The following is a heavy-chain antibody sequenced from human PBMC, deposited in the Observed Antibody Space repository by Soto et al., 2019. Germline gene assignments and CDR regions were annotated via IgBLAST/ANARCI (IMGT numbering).Heavy chain of an antibody. Sequence: QITLKESGPTLVKPTQTLTLTCTFSGFSLSTSGVGVGWIRQPPGKALEWLALIYWDDDKRYSPSLKSRVTITKDTSKNQVVLTMTNMDPVDTDTYYCAYSGVGVWGNGYGCFDSWGQGALVTVSS. CDR2: IYWDDDK. V-gene: IGHV2-5*02. J-gene: IGHJ4*02. D-gene: IGHD5-18*01. CDR3: AYSGVGVWGNGYGCFDS. CDR1: GFSLSTSGVG.